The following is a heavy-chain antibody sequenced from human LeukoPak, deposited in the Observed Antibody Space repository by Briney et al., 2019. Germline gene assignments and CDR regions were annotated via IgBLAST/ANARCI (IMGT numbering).Heavy chain of an antibody. CDR2: ISWNSGSI. J-gene: IGHJ6*02. Sequence: PGRSLRLSCAASGFTFDDYAMHWVRQAPGKGLEWVSGISWNSGSIGYADSVKGRFTISRDNAKNSLYLQMNSLRAEDTALYYCAKDIGAADRYYYGMDVWGQGTTVTVS. CDR3: AKDIGAADRYYYGMDV. V-gene: IGHV3-9*01. CDR1: GFTFDDYA. D-gene: IGHD6-25*01.